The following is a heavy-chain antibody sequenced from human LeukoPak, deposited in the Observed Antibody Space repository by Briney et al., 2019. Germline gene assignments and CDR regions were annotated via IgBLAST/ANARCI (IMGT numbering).Heavy chain of an antibody. D-gene: IGHD2-15*01. Sequence: PSETLSLTCTVSGGSVTSYYWSWIRQPPGQGLEWIGYIYYNGGTNYNPSLKSRITISLDTSKSQFSLRLSSVTAADTAVYYCAGGGDKAKTGYWGQGTLVTASS. CDR3: AGGGDKAKTGY. CDR2: IYYNGGT. V-gene: IGHV4-59*08. CDR1: GGSVTSYY. J-gene: IGHJ4*02.